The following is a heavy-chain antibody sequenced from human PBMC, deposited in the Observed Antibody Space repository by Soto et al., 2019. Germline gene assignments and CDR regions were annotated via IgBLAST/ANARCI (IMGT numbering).Heavy chain of an antibody. CDR3: ARQEGSSLYYYYYYMDV. J-gene: IGHJ6*03. CDR1: GGSISSSSYY. D-gene: IGHD6-6*01. V-gene: IGHV4-39*01. Sequence: LSLTCTVSGGSISSSSYYWGWIRQPPGKGLEWIGSIYYSGSTYYNPSLKSRVTISVDTSKNQFSLKLSSVTAADTAVYYCARQEGSSLYYYYYYMDVWGKGTTVTVSS. CDR2: IYYSGST.